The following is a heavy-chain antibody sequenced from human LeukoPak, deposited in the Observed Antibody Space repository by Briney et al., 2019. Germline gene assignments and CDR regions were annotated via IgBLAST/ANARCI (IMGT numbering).Heavy chain of an antibody. V-gene: IGHV1-8*01. CDR3: AKDTYGDLVPFFDY. D-gene: IGHD4-17*01. Sequence: ASVKVSCKASGYTFTSYDINWVRQATGQGLEWMGWMNPNSGNTGYAQKFQGRVTMTRNTSISTAYMELSSLRAEDTAVYYCAKDTYGDLVPFFDYWGQGTLVTVSS. CDR1: GYTFTSYD. J-gene: IGHJ4*02. CDR2: MNPNSGNT.